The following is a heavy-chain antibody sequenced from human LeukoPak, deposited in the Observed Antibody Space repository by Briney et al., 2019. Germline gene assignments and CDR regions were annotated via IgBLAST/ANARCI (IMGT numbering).Heavy chain of an antibody. V-gene: IGHV4-34*01. J-gene: IGHJ4*02. CDR3: ARGTSVVGATGDY. CDR1: GGSFSSYY. CDR2: INHGGST. D-gene: IGHD1-26*01. Sequence: SETLSLTCAVYGGSFSSYYWNWIRQPPGKGLEWIGEINHGGSTNYNPSLKSRVTISVDTSKNQFSLKLSSVTAADMAVYYCARGTSVVGATGDYWGQGTLVTVSS.